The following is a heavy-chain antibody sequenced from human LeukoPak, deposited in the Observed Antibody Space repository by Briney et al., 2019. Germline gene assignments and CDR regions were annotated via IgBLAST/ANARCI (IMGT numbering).Heavy chain of an antibody. V-gene: IGHV3-7*01. CDR2: IKQDGSEK. J-gene: IGHJ5*02. CDR1: GFTFSSYW. Sequence: GGSLRLSCAASGFTFSSYWMSWVRQAPGKGLEWVANIKQDGSEKYYVDSVKGRFTISRDNAKNSLYLQMNSLRAEDTAVYYCARGGPTLWNYATQNWFDPWGQGTLVTVSS. CDR3: ARGGPTLWNYATQNWFDP. D-gene: IGHD1-7*01.